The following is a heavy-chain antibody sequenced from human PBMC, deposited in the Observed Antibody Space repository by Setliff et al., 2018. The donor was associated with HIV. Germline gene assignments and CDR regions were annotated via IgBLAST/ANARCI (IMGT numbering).Heavy chain of an antibody. CDR2: ISGSGGDT. V-gene: IGHV3-23*01. CDR1: GFTFSSYA. Sequence: GGSLRLSCVASGFTFSSYAMTWVRQAPGKGLECVAVISGSGGDTYYADSVKGRFTISRDNAKNSLYLQMNSLRAEDTAVYYCARRGNYYASAFDYWGQGTLVTVS. D-gene: IGHD3-10*01. J-gene: IGHJ4*02. CDR3: ARRGNYYASAFDY.